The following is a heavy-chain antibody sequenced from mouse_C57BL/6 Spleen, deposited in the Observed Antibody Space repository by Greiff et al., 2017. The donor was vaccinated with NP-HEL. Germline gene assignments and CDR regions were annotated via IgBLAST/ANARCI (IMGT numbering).Heavy chain of an antibody. CDR1: GYSITSGYY. D-gene: IGHD1-1*01. CDR2: ISYDGSN. J-gene: IGHJ1*03. Sequence: EVQLQQSGPGLVKPSQSLSLTCSVTGYSITSGYYWNWIRQFPGNKLEWMGYISYDGSNNYNPSLKNRISITRDTSKNQFFLKLNSVTTEDTATYYGAGGGSSYGYWYFDVWGTGTTVTVSS. CDR3: AGGGSSYGYWYFDV. V-gene: IGHV3-6*01.